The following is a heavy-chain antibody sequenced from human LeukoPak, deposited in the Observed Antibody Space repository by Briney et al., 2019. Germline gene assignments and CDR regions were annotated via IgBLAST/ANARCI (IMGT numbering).Heavy chain of an antibody. D-gene: IGHD3-22*01. CDR2: ISSSSSYT. CDR3: ARVKRGCDSSGYLYYFDY. J-gene: IGHJ4*02. V-gene: IGHV3-11*05. Sequence: GGSLRLSCAASGFTFSDYYMGWIRQAPGKGLEWVSYISSSSSYTNYADSAKGRFTISRDNAKNSLYLQMNSLRAEDTAVYYCARVKRGCDSSGYLYYFDYWGQGTLVTVSS. CDR1: GFTFSDYY.